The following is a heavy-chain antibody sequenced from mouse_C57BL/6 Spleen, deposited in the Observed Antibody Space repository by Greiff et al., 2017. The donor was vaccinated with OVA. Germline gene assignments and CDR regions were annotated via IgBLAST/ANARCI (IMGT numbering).Heavy chain of an antibody. CDR1: GYTFTSYW. J-gene: IGHJ2*01. CDR3: ARSPGTGLDY. CDR2: IHPNSGST. Sequence: VQLQEPGAELVKPGASVKLSCKASGYTFTSYWMHWVKQRPGQGLEWIGMIHPNSGSTNYNEKFKSKATLTVDKSSSTAYMQLSSLTSEDSAVYYCARSPGTGLDYWGQGTTLTVSS. V-gene: IGHV1-64*01. D-gene: IGHD4-1*01.